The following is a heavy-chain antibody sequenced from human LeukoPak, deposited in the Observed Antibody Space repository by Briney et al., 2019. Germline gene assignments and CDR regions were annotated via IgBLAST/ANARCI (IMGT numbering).Heavy chain of an antibody. D-gene: IGHD6-19*01. Sequence: GGSLRLSCAASGLTFSSYAMSWVRQAPGKGLEWVSAISGSGGSTYYADSVKGRFTISRDNSKNTLYLQMNSLRAEDTAVYYYAKESSGWYSFFRYWGQGTLVTVSS. CDR2: ISGSGGST. CDR1: GLTFSSYA. V-gene: IGHV3-23*01. J-gene: IGHJ4*02. CDR3: AKESSGWYSFFRY.